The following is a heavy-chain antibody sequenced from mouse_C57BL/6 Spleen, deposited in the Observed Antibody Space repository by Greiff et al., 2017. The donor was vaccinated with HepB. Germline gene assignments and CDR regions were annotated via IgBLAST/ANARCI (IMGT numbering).Heavy chain of an antibody. V-gene: IGHV1-85*01. D-gene: IGHD1-1*01. CDR1: GYTFTSYD. CDR3: ARNYYGTYFDY. CDR2: IYPRDGST. Sequence: VMLVESGPELVKPGASVKLSCKASGYTFTSYDINWVKQRPGQGLEWIGWIYPRDGSTKYNEKFKGKATLTVDTSSSTAYMELHSLTSEDSAVYFCARNYYGTYFDYWGQGTTLTVSS. J-gene: IGHJ2*01.